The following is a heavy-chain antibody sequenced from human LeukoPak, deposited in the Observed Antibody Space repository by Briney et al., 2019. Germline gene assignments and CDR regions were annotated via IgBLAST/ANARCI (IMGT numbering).Heavy chain of an antibody. CDR3: AKPGYSSSWSFDY. Sequence: GGSLRLSCAASGFTLSSYAMSWVRQAPGKGLEWVSAISGSGGSTYYADSVKGRFTISRDNPKNTLYLQMNSLRAEDTAVYYCAKPGYSSSWSFDYWGQGTLVTVSS. J-gene: IGHJ4*02. V-gene: IGHV3-23*01. D-gene: IGHD6-13*01. CDR1: GFTLSSYA. CDR2: ISGSGGST.